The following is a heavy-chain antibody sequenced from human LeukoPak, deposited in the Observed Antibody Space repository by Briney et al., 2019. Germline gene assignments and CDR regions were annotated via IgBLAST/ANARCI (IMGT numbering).Heavy chain of an antibody. CDR3: ARASGGGSSHYFDY. V-gene: IGHV4-59*01. Sequence: SETLSLTCTVSGGSISTYYWSWIRQPPGKGLEWIGYIYNGGTTSHNSSLKSRVTMSVDTSKNQVSLYLSSVTAADTAVYYCARASGGGSSHYFDYWGQGTLVTVSS. J-gene: IGHJ4*02. CDR2: IYNGGTT. D-gene: IGHD1-26*01. CDR1: GGSISTYY.